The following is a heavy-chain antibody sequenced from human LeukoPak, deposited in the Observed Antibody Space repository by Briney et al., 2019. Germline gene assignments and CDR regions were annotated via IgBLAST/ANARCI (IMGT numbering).Heavy chain of an antibody. V-gene: IGHV3-74*01. CDR2: INSDGSTT. Sequence: GGSLRLSCAASGFTFSTYWMHWVRQATGKGLVWVSRINSDGSTTNYADSVKGRFTISRDNAKNTLYLQMNSLRAEDTAVYYCYSDFHGYWGQGTLVTVSS. CDR3: YSDFHGY. D-gene: IGHD4-11*01. J-gene: IGHJ4*02. CDR1: GFTFSTYW.